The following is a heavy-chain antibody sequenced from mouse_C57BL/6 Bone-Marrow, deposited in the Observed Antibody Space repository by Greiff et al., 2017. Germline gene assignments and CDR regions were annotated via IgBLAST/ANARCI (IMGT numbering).Heavy chain of an antibody. CDR2: IDPSDSYT. V-gene: IGHV1-50*01. CDR3: ASGYITPVERFAY. D-gene: IGHD1-1*01. Sequence: QVQLQQPGAELVKPGASVKLSCKASGYTFTSYWMQWVKQRPGQGLEWIGEIDPSDSYTNYNQKFKGKATLTVDTSSSTAYMQLSSLTSEDSAVYYCASGYITPVERFAYWGQGTLVTVSA. CDR1: GYTFTSYW. J-gene: IGHJ3*01.